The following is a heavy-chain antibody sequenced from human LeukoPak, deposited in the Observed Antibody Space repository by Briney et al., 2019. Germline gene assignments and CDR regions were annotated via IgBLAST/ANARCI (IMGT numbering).Heavy chain of an antibody. CDR2: TYYSGST. V-gene: IGHV4-31*03. CDR1: GGSISSGGYY. J-gene: IGHJ5*02. CDR3: ARVHDFWSGYGEAYWFDP. D-gene: IGHD3-3*01. Sequence: SQTLSLTCTVSGGSISSGGYYWSWIRQHPGKGLEWIGYTYYSGSTYYNPSLKSRVTISVDTSENQFSLKLSSVTAADTAVYYCARVHDFWSGYGEAYWFDPWGQGTLVTVSS.